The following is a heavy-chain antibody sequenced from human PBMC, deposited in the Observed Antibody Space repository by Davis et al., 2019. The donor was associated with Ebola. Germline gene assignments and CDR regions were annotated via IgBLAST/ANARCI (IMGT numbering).Heavy chain of an antibody. Sequence: ASVKVSCKASGYTFTGYDINRVRQATGQGLEWMGWINPNSGNTGYAQKFQGRVTMTRENSISTAYMELSSLRSEDTAVYYCARGGVAYSDLDYWGQGTLVAVSS. V-gene: IGHV1-8*01. J-gene: IGHJ4*02. D-gene: IGHD2-21*01. CDR2: INPNSGNT. CDR1: GYTFTGYD. CDR3: ARGGVAYSDLDY.